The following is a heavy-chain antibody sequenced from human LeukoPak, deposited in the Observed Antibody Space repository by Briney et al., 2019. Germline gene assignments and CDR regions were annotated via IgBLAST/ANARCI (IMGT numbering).Heavy chain of an antibody. CDR2: ISGSGGST. CDR1: GFTFSSYA. V-gene: IGHV3-23*01. CDR3: ARDWDTAMVYYLDY. D-gene: IGHD5-18*01. Sequence: GGSLRLSCAASGFTFSSYAMSWVRQAPGKGLEWVSAISGSGGSTYYADSVKGRFTISRDNSKNTLYLQMNSLRAEDTAVYYCARDWDTAMVYYLDYWGQGTLVTVSS. J-gene: IGHJ4*02.